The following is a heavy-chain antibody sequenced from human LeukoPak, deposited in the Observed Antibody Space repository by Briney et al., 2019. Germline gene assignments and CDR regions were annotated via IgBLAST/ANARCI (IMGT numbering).Heavy chain of an antibody. Sequence: GGSLRLSCAASGFTFDDYAMHWVRQAPGKGLEWVSGISWNSGSIGYADSVKGRFTISRDNAKDSLYLQMNSLRAEDTALYYCAKGLPLDYWGQGTLVTVSS. CDR3: AKGLPLDY. V-gene: IGHV3-9*01. CDR1: GFTFDDYA. CDR2: ISWNSGSI. J-gene: IGHJ4*02.